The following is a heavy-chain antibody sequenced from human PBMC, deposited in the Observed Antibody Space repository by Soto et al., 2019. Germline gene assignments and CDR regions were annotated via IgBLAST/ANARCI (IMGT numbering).Heavy chain of an antibody. Sequence: QLQLMESGSGLVKPSQTLSLTCAVSGVSISSGYYSWSWIRQPPGKGLKWIGYIYHSGTTYYNPSLKSRVTISMDRSNNQFSLRLSSVTAADTAVYYCVRGHAYSGSGTYSNWFDSWGQGTLVTVSS. CDR2: IYHSGTT. CDR1: GVSISSGYYS. J-gene: IGHJ5*01. D-gene: IGHD3-10*01. V-gene: IGHV4-30-2*01. CDR3: VRGHAYSGSGTYSNWFDS.